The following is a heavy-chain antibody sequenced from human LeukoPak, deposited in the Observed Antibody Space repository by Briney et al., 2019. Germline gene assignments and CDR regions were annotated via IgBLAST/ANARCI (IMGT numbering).Heavy chain of an antibody. CDR2: IIPIFGTA. D-gene: IGHD6-13*01. Sequence: SVKVSCKASGGTFSSYAISWVRQAPGQGLEWMGGIIPIFGTANYAQKFQGRVTITADKSTSTAYMELSSLRSEDTAVSYCASFGYSSSWTPPCYWGQGTLVTVSS. CDR1: GGTFSSYA. V-gene: IGHV1-69*06. J-gene: IGHJ4*02. CDR3: ASFGYSSSWTPPCY.